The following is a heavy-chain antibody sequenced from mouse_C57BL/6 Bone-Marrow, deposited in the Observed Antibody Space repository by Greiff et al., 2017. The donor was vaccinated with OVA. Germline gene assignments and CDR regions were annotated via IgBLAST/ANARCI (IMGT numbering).Heavy chain of an antibody. CDR3: SRNWDVGFDY. V-gene: IGHV4-1*01. CDR2: NNPDSSTI. J-gene: IGHJ2*01. CDR1: GIDFSRYW. Sequence: GIDFSRYWMSWVRRAPGKGLEWIGENNPDSSTINYAPSLKDKFIISRDNAKNTLYLQMSKVRSEDTALYYCSRNWDVGFDYWGQGTTLTVSS. D-gene: IGHD4-1*01.